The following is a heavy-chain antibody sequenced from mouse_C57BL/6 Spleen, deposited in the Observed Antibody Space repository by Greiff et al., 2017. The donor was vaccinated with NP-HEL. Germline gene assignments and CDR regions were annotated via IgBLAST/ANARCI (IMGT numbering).Heavy chain of an antibody. J-gene: IGHJ4*01. Sequence: VQLKESGPGLVKPSQSLSLTCSVTGYSITSGYYWNWIRQFPGNKLEWMGYISYDGSNNYNPSLKNRISITRDTSKNQFFLKLNSVTTEDTATYYCARMDYDGAMDYWGQGTSVTVSS. D-gene: IGHD2-4*01. CDR1: GYSITSGYY. CDR2: ISYDGSN. V-gene: IGHV3-6*01. CDR3: ARMDYDGAMDY.